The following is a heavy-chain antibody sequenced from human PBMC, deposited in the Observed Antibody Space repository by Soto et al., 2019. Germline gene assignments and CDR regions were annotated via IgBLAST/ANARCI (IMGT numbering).Heavy chain of an antibody. D-gene: IGHD3-22*01. CDR2: IYPCDSDT. V-gene: IGHV5-51*01. Sequence: ESLKISFKGSGYSFTSYWIGWVRQMPGKGLEWMGIIYPCDSDTRYSPSFQGQVTISADKSISTAYLQWSSLKASDTAMYYCARLGYYDSSGFLSGMDVWGQGTTVTVSS. CDR3: ARLGYYDSSGFLSGMDV. CDR1: GYSFTSYW. J-gene: IGHJ6*02.